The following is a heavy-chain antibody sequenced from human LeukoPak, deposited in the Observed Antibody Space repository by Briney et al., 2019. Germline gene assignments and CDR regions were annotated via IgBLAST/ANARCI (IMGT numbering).Heavy chain of an antibody. J-gene: IGHJ4*02. CDR1: GGSFSGYY. CDR2: ISGSGDNT. V-gene: IGHV3-23*01. D-gene: IGHD6-13*01. Sequence: PSETLSLTCAVYGGSFSGYYWSWVRQAPGKGLEWVALISGSGDNTDYADSVKGRFTISRDNSKHTLYLQMNTLRTDDTAVYFCAKGGGSTWFSKWGQGTLVTVSS. CDR3: AKGGGSTWFSK.